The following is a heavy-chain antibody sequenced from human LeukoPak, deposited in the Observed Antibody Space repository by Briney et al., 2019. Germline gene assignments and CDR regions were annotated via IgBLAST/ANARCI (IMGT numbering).Heavy chain of an antibody. CDR1: GGSLNSFY. Sequence: SETLSLTCTVPGGSLNSFYWNWIRQPPAKGLEWIGYIYYSGTTNYNPSLQSRVTMLIVPSTNQFFLNLKSVTAADTAVYYCARGGIVEAVDGFDIWGQGTRVIVSS. V-gene: IGHV4-59*01. J-gene: IGHJ3*02. D-gene: IGHD1-26*01. CDR3: ARGGIVEAVDGFDI. CDR2: IYYSGTT.